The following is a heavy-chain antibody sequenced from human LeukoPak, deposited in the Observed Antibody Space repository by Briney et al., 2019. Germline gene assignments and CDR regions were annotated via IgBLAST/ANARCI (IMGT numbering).Heavy chain of an antibody. CDR1: GFTVSSNY. V-gene: IGHV3-66*01. CDR2: IYSGGTT. Sequence: GGSLRLSCAASGFTVSSNYVSWVRQAPGKGLEWVSAIYSGGTTDYADSVKGRFAISRDNSKNTLYLQMNSLRVEDTAVYYCARTPTDSSGWLFFDYWGQGTMVTVSS. J-gene: IGHJ4*02. CDR3: ARTPTDSSGWLFFDY. D-gene: IGHD6-19*01.